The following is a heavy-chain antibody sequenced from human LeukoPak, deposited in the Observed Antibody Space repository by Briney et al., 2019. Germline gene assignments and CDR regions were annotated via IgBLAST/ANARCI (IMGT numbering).Heavy chain of an antibody. V-gene: IGHV4-39*01. CDR3: ATLAAAGTFFDY. D-gene: IGHD6-13*01. J-gene: IGHJ4*02. Sequence: SETLSLTCTVSGGSISSSSYYWGWIRQPPGKGLEWIGSIYYSGSTYYNPSLKSRVTISVDTSKNQFSLKLSFVTAADTAVYYCATLAAAGTFFDYWGQGTLVTVSS. CDR2: IYYSGST. CDR1: GGSISSSSYY.